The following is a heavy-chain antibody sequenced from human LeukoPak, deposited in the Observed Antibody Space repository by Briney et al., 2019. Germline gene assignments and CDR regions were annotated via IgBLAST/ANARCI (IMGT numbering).Heavy chain of an antibody. CDR2: ISGSGGST. Sequence: GGSLRLSCAASGFTFSSYAMSWVRQAPGKGLEWVSAISGSGGSTCYADSVKGRFTISRDNSKNTLYLQMNSLRAEDTAVYYCARGKQWLFDYWGQGTLVTVSS. J-gene: IGHJ4*02. CDR3: ARGKQWLFDY. D-gene: IGHD6-19*01. V-gene: IGHV3-23*01. CDR1: GFTFSSYA.